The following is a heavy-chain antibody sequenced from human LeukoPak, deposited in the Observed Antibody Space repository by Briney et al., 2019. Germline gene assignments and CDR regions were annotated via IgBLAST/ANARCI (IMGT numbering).Heavy chain of an antibody. CDR2: IGNTEI. CDR1: GFPFETNA. J-gene: IGHJ4*02. CDR3: AKDWIQFNRVFDCFDS. V-gene: IGHV3-23*01. Sequence: GGSLRLSCATSGFPFETNAMSWVRQAPGKGLEWVPTIGNTEIFYADSVTGRFTISRDNSKNTVNLQMNRLRVEDTAIYYCAKDWIQFNRVFDCFDSWGQGTLVTVSS. D-gene: IGHD5-18*01.